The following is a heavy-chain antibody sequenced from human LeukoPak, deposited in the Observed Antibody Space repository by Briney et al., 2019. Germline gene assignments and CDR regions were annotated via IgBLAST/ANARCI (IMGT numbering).Heavy chain of an antibody. J-gene: IGHJ3*02. CDR3: ARVAAYSSSWYPDAFDI. CDR1: GGTLSSYA. D-gene: IGHD6-13*01. V-gene: IGHV1-69*05. Sequence: ASVKVSCKASGGTLSSYAISWVRQAPGQGLEWMGGIIPIFGTANYAQKFQGRVTITTDESTSTAYMELSSLRSEDTAVYYCARVAAYSSSWYPDAFDIWGQGTMVTVSS. CDR2: IIPIFGTA.